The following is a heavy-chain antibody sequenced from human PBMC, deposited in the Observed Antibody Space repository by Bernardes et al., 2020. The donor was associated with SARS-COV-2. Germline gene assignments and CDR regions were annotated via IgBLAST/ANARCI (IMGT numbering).Heavy chain of an antibody. V-gene: IGHV3-48*01. D-gene: IGHD5-12*01. CDR1: GFTFSSSS. J-gene: IGHJ4*02. CDR3: ARDLSGYDYHN. CDR2: ISSSSSII. Sequence: GGSLRLSCAASGFTFSSSSMNWVRQAPGKGLEWVAYISSSSSIIYYADSVKGRFTISRDNAKNSLYLQMDGLRAEDTAVYYCARDLSGYDYHNWGQGTLVTVSS.